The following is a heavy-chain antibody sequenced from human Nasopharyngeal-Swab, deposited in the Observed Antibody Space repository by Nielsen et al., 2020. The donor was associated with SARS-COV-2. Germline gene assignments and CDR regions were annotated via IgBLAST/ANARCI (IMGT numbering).Heavy chain of an antibody. V-gene: IGHV3-74*01. D-gene: IGHD4-11*01. CDR3: AREFSKDYSNYYYGMDV. CDR1: GFTFSSYW. CDR2: INSDGSST. Sequence: GESLKISCAASGFTFSSYWMHWVRQAPGKGLVWVSRINSDGSSTSYADSVKGRFTIPRDNAKNTLYLQMNSLRAEDTAVYYCAREFSKDYSNYYYGMDVWGQGTTVTVSS. J-gene: IGHJ6*02.